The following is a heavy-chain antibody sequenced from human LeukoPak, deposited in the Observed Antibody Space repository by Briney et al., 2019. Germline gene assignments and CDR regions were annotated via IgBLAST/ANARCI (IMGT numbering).Heavy chain of an antibody. V-gene: IGHV1-2*02. CDR1: GYTFTGYY. J-gene: IGHJ6*03. CDR3: ARAVFGSIFGVVTTYYYYYMDV. Sequence: ASVKVSCKASGYTFTGYYMHWVRQAPGQGLEWMGWINPNSGGTNYAQKFQGRVTMTRDTSISTAYMELSRLRSDGTAVYYCARAVFGSIFGVVTTYYYYYMDVWGKGTTVTVSS. D-gene: IGHD3-3*01. CDR2: INPNSGGT.